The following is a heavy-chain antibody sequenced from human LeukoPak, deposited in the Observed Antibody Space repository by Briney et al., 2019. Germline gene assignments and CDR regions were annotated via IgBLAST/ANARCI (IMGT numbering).Heavy chain of an antibody. V-gene: IGHV3-23*01. CDR3: ARVDSGNYDY. CDR2: IDGSSDGAT. D-gene: IGHD1-26*01. Sequence: PGGSLRLSCAASGFRFSSYVMSWVRQAPGKGLDYVSSIDGSSDGATYYADSVKGRFTISRDNSKNTLFLQMNSLRVEDTAVYYCARVDSGNYDYWGQGTLLTVSS. CDR1: GFRFSSYV. J-gene: IGHJ4*02.